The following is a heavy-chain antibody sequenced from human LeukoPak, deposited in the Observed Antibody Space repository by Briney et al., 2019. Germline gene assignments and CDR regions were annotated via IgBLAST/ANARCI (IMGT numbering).Heavy chain of an antibody. CDR3: AKDQSPLLWFGDPFDY. CDR1: GGSFSGYY. CDR2: INHSGST. D-gene: IGHD3-10*01. V-gene: IGHV4-34*01. Sequence: PSETLSLTCAVYGGSFSGYYWSWIRQPPGKGLEWIGEINHSGSTNYNPSLKSRVTISVDTSKNQFSLKLSSVTAADTAVYYCAKDQSPLLWFGDPFDYWGQGTLITVSS. J-gene: IGHJ4*02.